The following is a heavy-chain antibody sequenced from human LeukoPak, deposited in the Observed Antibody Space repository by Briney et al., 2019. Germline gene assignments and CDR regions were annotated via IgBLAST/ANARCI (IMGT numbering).Heavy chain of an antibody. J-gene: IGHJ4*02. CDR2: INPNSGGT. CDR3: ASSPNQFGVVNKVLTPLDY. V-gene: IGHV1-2*02. Sequence: GASVKVSCKASGYTFTGYYMHWVRQAPGQGLEWMGWINPNSGGTNYAQKFQGRVTMTRDTSISTAYMELSRLRSDDTAVYYCASSPNQFGVVNKVLTPLDYWGQGTLVTVSS. D-gene: IGHD3-3*01. CDR1: GYTFTGYY.